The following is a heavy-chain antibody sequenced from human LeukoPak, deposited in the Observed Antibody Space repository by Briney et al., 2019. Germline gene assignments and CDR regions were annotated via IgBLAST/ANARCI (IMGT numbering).Heavy chain of an antibody. CDR3: ARVLQNYYHLDV. V-gene: IGHV4-59*01. D-gene: IGHD3-3*01. CDR2: IYDSGSA. Sequence: PSETLSLTCTVSGFSINSTNWVWFRQPPGRGLEWIGFIYDSGSANYKSCLESRVTMTLDTSKNQFTLKLNSVTAAAMAVYYCARVLQNYYHLDVWGKGTTVTVSS. CDR1: GFSINSTN. J-gene: IGHJ6*03.